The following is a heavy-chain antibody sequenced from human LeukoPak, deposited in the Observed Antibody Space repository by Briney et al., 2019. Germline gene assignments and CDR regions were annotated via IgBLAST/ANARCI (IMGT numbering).Heavy chain of an antibody. Sequence: ASVKVSCKASGYTFTGYYMHWVRQAPGQGLEWMGWINPNSGGTNYAQKFQGRVTMTRDTSISTAYMELSRLRSDDTAVYYCARRLKAVTAIDWFDSWGQGTLVTVSS. V-gene: IGHV1-2*02. CDR2: INPNSGGT. CDR1: GYTFTGYY. J-gene: IGHJ5*01. D-gene: IGHD2-2*02. CDR3: ARRLKAVTAIDWFDS.